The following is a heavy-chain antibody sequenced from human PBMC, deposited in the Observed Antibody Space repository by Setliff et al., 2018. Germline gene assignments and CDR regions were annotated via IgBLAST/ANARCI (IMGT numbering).Heavy chain of an antibody. J-gene: IGHJ4*02. D-gene: IGHD3-3*01. CDR2: IYSGGGT. CDR3: ARAGTVGERIAGWDS. V-gene: IGHV3-53*04. CDR1: GFSVGSTY. Sequence: SLRLSCVASGFSVGSTYMTWVRQAPGKGLEWVSVIYSGGGTDYLDSLRGRFTISKSNSRNTVYLQLNGLRVEDTAVYFCARAGTVGERIAGWDSWGPGTLVTVSS.